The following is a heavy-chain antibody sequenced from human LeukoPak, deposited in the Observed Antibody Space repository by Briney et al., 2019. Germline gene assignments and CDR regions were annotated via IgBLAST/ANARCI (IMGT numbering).Heavy chain of an antibody. CDR3: ASSGSYLDFWFDP. CDR1: GGTFISYA. D-gene: IGHD1-26*01. V-gene: IGHV1-69*13. Sequence: SVKVSCKASGGTFISYAISWVRQAPGQGLEWMGGIIPIFGTANYAQKFQGRVTITADESTSTAYMELSSLRSEDTAVYYCASSGSYLDFWFDPWGQGTLVTVSS. J-gene: IGHJ5*02. CDR2: IIPIFGTA.